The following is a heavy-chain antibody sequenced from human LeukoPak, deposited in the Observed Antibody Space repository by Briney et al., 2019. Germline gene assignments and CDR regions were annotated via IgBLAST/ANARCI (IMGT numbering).Heavy chain of an antibody. D-gene: IGHD2-2*01. CDR2: IIPIFGTA. CDR3: ASQVVAAAIWVY. V-gene: IGHV1-69*13. Sequence: ASVKVSCKASGGTFSSYAISWVRQAPGQGLEWMGGIIPIFGTATYAQKFQGRVTITADESTSTAYMELSSLRSEDTAVYHCASQVVAAAIWVYWGQGTLVTVSS. CDR1: GGTFSSYA. J-gene: IGHJ4*02.